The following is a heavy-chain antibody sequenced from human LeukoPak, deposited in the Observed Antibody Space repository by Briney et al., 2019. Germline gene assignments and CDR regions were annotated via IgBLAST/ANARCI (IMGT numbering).Heavy chain of an antibody. CDR1: GFTFSSYW. J-gene: IGHJ4*02. CDR2: IRQVGSEI. CDR3: ARDKQVGATHFDF. V-gene: IGHV3-7*01. Sequence: PGGSLRLSCAASGFTFSSYWMSWVRQAPGKGLEWVANIRQVGSEIYYVDSVKGPCTISRDNAKNSLYLQMNSMRAEDTAVYYCARDKQVGATHFDFWGQGTLVTVSS. D-gene: IGHD1-26*01.